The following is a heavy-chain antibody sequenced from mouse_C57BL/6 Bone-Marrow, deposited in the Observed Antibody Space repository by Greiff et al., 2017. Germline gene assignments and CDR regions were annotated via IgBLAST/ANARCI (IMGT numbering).Heavy chain of an antibody. V-gene: IGHV1-63*01. J-gene: IGHJ2*01. CDR3: ARSKGFDY. CDR1: GYTFTNYW. Sequence: QVQLQQSGAELVRPGTSVKMSCKASGYTFTNYWIGWAKQRPGHGLEWIGDIYPGGGYTNYNETFKGKATLTADKSSSTAYMQCSSLTSEDSAIYYSARSKGFDYWGQGTTLTVSS. CDR2: IYPGGGYT.